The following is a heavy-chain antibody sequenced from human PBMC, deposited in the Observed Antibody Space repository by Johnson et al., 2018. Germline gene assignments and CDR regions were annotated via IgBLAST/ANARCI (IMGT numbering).Heavy chain of an antibody. CDR1: GYIFSNYW. D-gene: IGHD2-15*01. Sequence: VQLVESGAEVKKPGESLKISCKGSGYIFSNYWIGWVRQMPGKGLEWMGSIYPGDSDTTYSPSFQGQVTFSADKSISTAYLQWGSLKVSDTAIYYCARLNGSAEYFQDWGQGTLVTVSS. V-gene: IGHV5-51*01. CDR3: ARLNGSAEYFQD. J-gene: IGHJ1*01. CDR2: IYPGDSDT.